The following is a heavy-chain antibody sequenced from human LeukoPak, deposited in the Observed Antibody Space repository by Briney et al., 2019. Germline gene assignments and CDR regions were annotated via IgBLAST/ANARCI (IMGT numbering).Heavy chain of an antibody. D-gene: IGHD3-22*01. Sequence: ASVKVSCKASGYTFTGYYMHWVRQAPGQGLEWMGRINPNSGGRNYAQKFQGRVTMTRDTSISTAYMELSRLRSDDTAVYYCARAYDSSGGGNWFDPWGQGTLVTVSS. CDR1: GYTFTGYY. CDR3: ARAYDSSGGGNWFDP. CDR2: INPNSGGR. V-gene: IGHV1-2*06. J-gene: IGHJ5*02.